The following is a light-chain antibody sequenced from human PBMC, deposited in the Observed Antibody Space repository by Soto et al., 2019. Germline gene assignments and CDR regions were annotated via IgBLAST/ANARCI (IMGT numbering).Light chain of an antibody. J-gene: IGKJ4*01. V-gene: IGKV3-15*01. CDR3: PHYVNWPLT. CDR1: QGIGDT. Sequence: MTQSPATLSLSPWAGSTLPGRASQGIGDTLAWYQQKPGQTPRVLIYDKSIRATGVPARFSGSGSGAEFTLNISSLKSEDFEVYYCPHYVNWPLTFGGGTKVDI. CDR2: DKS.